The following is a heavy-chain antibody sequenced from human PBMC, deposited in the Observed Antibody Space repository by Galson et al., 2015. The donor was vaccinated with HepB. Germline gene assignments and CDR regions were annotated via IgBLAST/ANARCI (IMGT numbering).Heavy chain of an antibody. D-gene: IGHD3-10*01. CDR2: ISYDGSNK. J-gene: IGHJ4*02. V-gene: IGHV3-30*18. Sequence: SLRLSCAASGFTFSSYGMHWVRQAPGKGLEWVAVISYDGSNKYYADSVKGRFTISRDNSKNTLYLQMNSLRAEDTAVYYCAKEEGSGSPGYWGQGTLVTVSS. CDR3: AKEEGSGSPGY. CDR1: GFTFSSYG.